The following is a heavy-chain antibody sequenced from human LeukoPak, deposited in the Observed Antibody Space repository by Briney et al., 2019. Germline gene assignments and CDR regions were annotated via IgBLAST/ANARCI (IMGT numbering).Heavy chain of an antibody. Sequence: ASVKVSCKASGYTFTGYDINWLRQATGQGPEWMGWMNPKSGSTGYARKFQGRVTFTRDTSIYTAYMELSSLTSEDTAVYYCARADYEGYNWNDDAFDIWGQGTMVTVSS. CDR1: GYTFTGYD. CDR2: MNPKSGST. D-gene: IGHD1-1*01. V-gene: IGHV1-8*01. J-gene: IGHJ3*02. CDR3: ARADYEGYNWNDDAFDI.